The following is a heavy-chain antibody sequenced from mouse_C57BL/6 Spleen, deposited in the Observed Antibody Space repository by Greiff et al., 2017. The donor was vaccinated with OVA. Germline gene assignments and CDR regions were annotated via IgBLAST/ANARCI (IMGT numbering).Heavy chain of an antibody. CDR3: ARPGTGGAFDY. J-gene: IGHJ2*01. CDR1: GYTFTDYY. V-gene: IGHV1-19*01. D-gene: IGHD4-1*01. Sequence: EVKLQESGPVLVKPGASVKMSCKASGYTFTDYYMNWVKQSHGKSLEWIGVINPYNGGTSYNQKFKGKATLTVDKSSSTAYMELNSLTSEDSAVYYCARPGTGGAFDYWGQGTTLTVSS. CDR2: INPYNGGT.